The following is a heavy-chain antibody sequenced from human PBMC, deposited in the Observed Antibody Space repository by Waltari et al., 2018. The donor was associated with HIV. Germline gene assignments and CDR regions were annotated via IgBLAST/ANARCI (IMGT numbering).Heavy chain of an antibody. Sequence: QGQLVASGGGLVQPGKSMLSTCSAPRLILRCEARQWLRQAPGKGLEWVARTSHDGGSRYYADSVEGRFTISRDNSRNTVYLNMDSLRVEDTGVYYCARAACGGDCSYTLRWGLGTLVTVSS. CDR2: TSHDGGSR. V-gene: IGHV3-30-3*01. D-gene: IGHD2-21*02. CDR3: ARAACGGDCSYTLR. CDR1: RLILRCEA. J-gene: IGHJ1*01.